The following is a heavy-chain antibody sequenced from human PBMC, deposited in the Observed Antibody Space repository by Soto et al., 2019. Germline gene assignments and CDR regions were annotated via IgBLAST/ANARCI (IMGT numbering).Heavy chain of an antibody. CDR2: IKQDGSEK. CDR3: ARLVKAYSGYEFDY. D-gene: IGHD5-12*01. CDR1: GFTFSSYW. Sequence: PGGSLRLSCAASGFTFSSYWMSWVRQAPGKGLEWVANIKQDGSEKYYVDSVKGRFTISRDNAKNSLYLQMNSLRAEDTAVYYCARLVKAYSGYEFDYWGQGTLVTVSS. J-gene: IGHJ4*02. V-gene: IGHV3-7*01.